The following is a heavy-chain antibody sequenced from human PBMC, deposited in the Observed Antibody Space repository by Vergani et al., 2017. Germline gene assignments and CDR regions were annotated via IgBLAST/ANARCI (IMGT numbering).Heavy chain of an antibody. CDR1: GFTFSSYT. Sequence: VQLLESGGGLVQPGGSLRLSCAASGFTFSSYTISWVRQAPGQGLEWMGRIIPILGIANYAQKFQGRVTITADKSTSTAYMELSSLRSEDTAVYYCASGTYYYDSSGYPLDYWGQGTLVTVSS. CDR3: ASGTYYYDSSGYPLDY. CDR2: IIPILGIA. D-gene: IGHD3-22*01. J-gene: IGHJ4*02. V-gene: IGHV1-69*09.